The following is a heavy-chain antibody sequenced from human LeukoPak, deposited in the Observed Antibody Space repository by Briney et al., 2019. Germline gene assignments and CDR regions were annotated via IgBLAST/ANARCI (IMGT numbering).Heavy chain of an antibody. V-gene: IGHV3-48*01. CDR2: ISGSGEAI. Sequence: GGSLRLSCAASGFSFTTHNMNWARQAPGEGLEWISYISGSGEAIFYADSVQGRFTISRDNAKNSIYLQMNTLRAEDTAVYYCARTYGSGSLDYGGQGTLVTVSS. CDR3: ARTYGSGSLDY. CDR1: GFSFTTHN. D-gene: IGHD2-15*01. J-gene: IGHJ4*02.